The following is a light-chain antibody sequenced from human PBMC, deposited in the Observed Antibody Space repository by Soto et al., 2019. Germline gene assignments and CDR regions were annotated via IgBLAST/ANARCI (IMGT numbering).Light chain of an antibody. CDR3: QQYNDYSSWT. Sequence: DIQMSQSPSTLSALVGDRVTITCRASQSIGILLAWYQQKPGEAPQLLMYGASRWGRGVPSRFSGSGSGTAFTLTINSLQPDDFATYYYQQYNDYSSWTFGQGTKVEMK. CDR2: GAS. CDR1: QSIGIL. V-gene: IGKV1-5*01. J-gene: IGKJ1*01.